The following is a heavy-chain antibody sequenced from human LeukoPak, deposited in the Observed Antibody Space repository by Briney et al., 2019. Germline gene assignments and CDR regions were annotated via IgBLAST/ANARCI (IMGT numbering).Heavy chain of an antibody. Sequence: GGSLRLSCAASGFTVSSNYMSWVRQAPGKGLEWVSVIYSGGSTYYADSVKGRFTISRDNSKNTLYLQMNSLRAEDTAVYYCARIESEQQLGPLYYYYYMDVWGKGTTVTVSS. J-gene: IGHJ6*03. D-gene: IGHD6-13*01. CDR1: GFTVSSNY. CDR3: ARIESEQQLGPLYYYYYMDV. CDR2: IYSGGST. V-gene: IGHV3-66*01.